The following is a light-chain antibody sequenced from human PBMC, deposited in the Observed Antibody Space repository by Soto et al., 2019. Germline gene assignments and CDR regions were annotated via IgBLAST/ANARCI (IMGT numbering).Light chain of an antibody. V-gene: IGKV3-20*01. Sequence: EIVLTQSPGTLSLSPGERATLSCRASQSVSSSYLAWYQQKPGQAPRLLIYGASSRATGIPDRFSGSGSGRDFTLTISRLKPEDCAVYYCQQYGKSPLTFGGGTKVEIK. CDR3: QQYGKSPLT. J-gene: IGKJ4*01. CDR1: QSVSSSY. CDR2: GAS.